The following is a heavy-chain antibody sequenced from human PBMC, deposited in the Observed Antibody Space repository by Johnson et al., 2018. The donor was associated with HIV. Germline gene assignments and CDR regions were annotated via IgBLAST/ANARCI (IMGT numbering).Heavy chain of an antibody. CDR2: ISYDGSNK. D-gene: IGHD3-3*01. Sequence: VQLVESGGGVVQPGRSLRLSCAASGFIFSSYAMHWVRQAPGKGLEWVAGISYDGSNKYYADSVQGRFTISRDNSKNTLYLQMNSLRAEDTAVYYCAKARSVYDFRSGTADDAFDIWGQGTMVTVSS. CDR3: AKARSVYDFRSGTADDAFDI. CDR1: GFIFSSYA. V-gene: IGHV3-30*04. J-gene: IGHJ3*02.